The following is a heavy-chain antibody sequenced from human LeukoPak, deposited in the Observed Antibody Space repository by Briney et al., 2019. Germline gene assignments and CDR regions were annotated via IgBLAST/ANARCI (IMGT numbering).Heavy chain of an antibody. CDR3: ARVGSGGLSRDWFDP. J-gene: IGHJ5*02. CDR2: IYYSGST. Sequence: PSETLSLTCTVSGGSISSYYWSWIRQPPGKGLEWIGYIYYSGSTNYNPSLKSRVAISVDTSKNQFSLTLNSVTAADTAVYYCARVGSGGLSRDWFDPWGQGTLVTVSS. V-gene: IGHV4-59*08. D-gene: IGHD2-15*01. CDR1: GGSISSYY.